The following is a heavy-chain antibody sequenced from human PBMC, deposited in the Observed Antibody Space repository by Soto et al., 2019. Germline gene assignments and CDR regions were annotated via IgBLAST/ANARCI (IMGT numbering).Heavy chain of an antibody. Sequence: PGGSLRLSCAASGFTFSGYPMSWVRQAPGKGLEWVSTISYSGSTYYADSVKGRFTISRDNSKNTLFLQMNSMTVEDTAIYYCGAPLGGHFYYGMDLWARGPTVT. CDR1: GFTFSGYP. CDR3: GAPLGGHFYYGMDL. V-gene: IGHV3-23*01. J-gene: IGHJ6*04. CDR2: ISYSGST. D-gene: IGHD1-26*01.